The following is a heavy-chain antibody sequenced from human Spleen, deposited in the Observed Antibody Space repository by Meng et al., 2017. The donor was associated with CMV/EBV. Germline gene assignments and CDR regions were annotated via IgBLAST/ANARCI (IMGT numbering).Heavy chain of an antibody. V-gene: IGHV4-30-4*08. D-gene: IGHD4-17*01. CDR2: IYYSGST. Sequence: QVQLQESGPGLVKPSXXXXXXCTVSGGSISSGDYYWSWIRQPPGKGLEWIGYIYYSGSTYYNPSLKSRVTISVDTSKNQFSLKLSSVTAADTAVYYCARGGADYGGLDYWGQGTLVTVSS. J-gene: IGHJ4*02. CDR3: ARGGADYGGLDY. CDR1: GGSISSGDYY.